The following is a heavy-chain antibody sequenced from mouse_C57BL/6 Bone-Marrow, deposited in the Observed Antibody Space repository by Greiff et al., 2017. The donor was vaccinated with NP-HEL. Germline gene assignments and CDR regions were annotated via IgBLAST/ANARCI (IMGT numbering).Heavy chain of an antibody. J-gene: IGHJ3*01. D-gene: IGHD3-3*01. CDR2: IHPNSGST. V-gene: IGHV1-64*01. CDR3: ARERGRGFAY. Sequence: VKLVESGAELVKPGASVKLSCKASGYTFTSYWMHWVKQRPGQGLEWIGMIHPNSGSTNYNEKFKSKATLTVDKSSSTAYMQLSSLTSEDSAVYYCARERGRGFAYWGQGTLVTVSA. CDR1: GYTFTSYW.